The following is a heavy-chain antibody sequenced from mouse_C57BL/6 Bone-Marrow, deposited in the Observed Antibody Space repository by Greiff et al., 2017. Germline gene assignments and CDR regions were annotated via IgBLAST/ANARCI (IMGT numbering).Heavy chain of an antibody. CDR1: GYTFTSYW. CDR3: ARSFIHDYGSRRFDFDY. V-gene: IGHV1-69*02. D-gene: IGHD1-1*01. Sequence: VQLQQPGAELVKPGASVKLSCKASGYTFTSYWMHWVKQRPGQGLEWIGVIDPSDSYTNYNQTFKGKATLTVDTSSSTAYMQLSSLTSEDSAVYYCARSFIHDYGSRRFDFDYWGQGTTLTVSS. CDR2: IDPSDSYT. J-gene: IGHJ2*01.